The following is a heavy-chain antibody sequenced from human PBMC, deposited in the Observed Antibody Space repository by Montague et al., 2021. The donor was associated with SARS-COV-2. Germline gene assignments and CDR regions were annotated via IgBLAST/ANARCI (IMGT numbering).Heavy chain of an antibody. CDR3: ARGGTYYDFWSGYQNYYYGMDV. J-gene: IGHJ6*02. CDR2: ISSSCSTI. CDR1: GFTFSSYE. V-gene: IGHV3-48*03. Sequence: SLRLSCSASGFTFSSYEMNWVRQAPGKGLEWVSYISSSCSTIYYXDSVKGRFTISRDNAKNSLYLQMNSLRAEDTAVYYCARGGTYYDFWSGYQNYYYGMDVWGQGTTVTVSS. D-gene: IGHD3-3*01.